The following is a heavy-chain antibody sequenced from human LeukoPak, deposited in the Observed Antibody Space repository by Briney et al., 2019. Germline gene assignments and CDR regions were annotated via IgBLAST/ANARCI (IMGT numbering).Heavy chain of an antibody. CDR3: AREGASSGSYKH. Sequence: PSETLSLTCTVSGGSISSSRYYWGWIRQPPGKGLEWIGSMYYSGSTYYNPSLKSRVTISVDTSKNQFSLKLSSVTAADTAVYYCAREGASSGSYKHWGQGTLVTVSS. J-gene: IGHJ4*02. CDR1: GGSISSSRYY. V-gene: IGHV4-39*07. CDR2: MYYSGST. D-gene: IGHD3-10*01.